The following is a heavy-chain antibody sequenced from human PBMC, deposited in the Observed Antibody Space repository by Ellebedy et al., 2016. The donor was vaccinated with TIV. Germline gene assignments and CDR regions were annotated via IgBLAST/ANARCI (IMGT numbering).Heavy chain of an antibody. CDR2: INSRGGST. D-gene: IGHD3-22*01. CDR1: GFTFSGYA. CDR3: AKGRGGGSDSSAPRYYFDY. Sequence: GESLKISCAASGFTFSGYAMSWVRQAPGKRLEWVSGINSRGGSTYYADSVKGRFTISRDNSKRTLYLQMNSLRAEDTAVYYCAKGRGGGSDSSAPRYYFDYWGLGTLVTVSS. J-gene: IGHJ4*02. V-gene: IGHV3-23*01.